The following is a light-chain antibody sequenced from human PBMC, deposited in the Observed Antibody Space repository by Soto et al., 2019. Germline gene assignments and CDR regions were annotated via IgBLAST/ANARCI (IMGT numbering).Light chain of an antibody. J-gene: IGKJ4*01. V-gene: IGKV1-33*01. CDR2: DAS. Sequence: DIQMTQSPSSLSASVGDRVTITCQASQDISNYLNWYQQKPGKAPKLLIYDASNLETGVPSRFSGSGSRTDFTFTISSLQPEDIATYYCQQYDNLPLIFGGGTKVEIK. CDR3: QQYDNLPLI. CDR1: QDISNY.